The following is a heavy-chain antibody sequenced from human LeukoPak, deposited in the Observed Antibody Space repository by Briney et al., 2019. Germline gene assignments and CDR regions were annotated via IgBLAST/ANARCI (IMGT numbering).Heavy chain of an antibody. CDR3: AKDFVKQWLVQSYFQH. CDR2: ISGSGGST. J-gene: IGHJ1*01. CDR1: GFTFSSYA. Sequence: GGSLRLSCAASGFTFSSYAMSWVRQAPGKGLEWVPAISGSGGSTYYADSVKGRFTISRDNSKNTLYLQMNSLRAEDTAVYYCAKDFVKQWLVQSYFQHWGQGTLVTVSS. V-gene: IGHV3-23*01. D-gene: IGHD6-19*01.